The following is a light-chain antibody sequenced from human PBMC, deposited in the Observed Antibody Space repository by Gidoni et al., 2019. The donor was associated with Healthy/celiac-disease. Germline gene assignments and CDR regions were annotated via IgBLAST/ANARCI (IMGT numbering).Light chain of an antibody. CDR1: QGISSY. CDR3: QQLNSYLPRT. CDR2: AAS. J-gene: IGKJ3*01. V-gene: IGKV1-9*01. Sequence: DIQLTQSPSFLSASVGDRVTITCRASQGISSYLAWYQQKPGKAPKLLIYAASTLQSGVPSRFSGSGSGTEFTLTISSLQPEDFATYYCQQLNSYLPRTFGPGTKVEIK.